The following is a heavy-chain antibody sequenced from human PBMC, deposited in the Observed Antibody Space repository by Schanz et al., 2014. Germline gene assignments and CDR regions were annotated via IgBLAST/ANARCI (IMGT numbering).Heavy chain of an antibody. Sequence: EVQLVESGGGWVQPGGSLRLSCAASGFTFSDYSMNWVRQAPGKGPEWVSYIRSSSTPIYYADSVRGRFTISRDNAENTLFLQMNSLRAEDTAVYYGARKVVATIGGYYDNWGQGTLVIVSS. CDR1: GFTFSDYS. CDR3: ARKVVATIGGYYDN. CDR2: IRSSSTPI. J-gene: IGHJ4*02. D-gene: IGHD5-12*01. V-gene: IGHV3-48*01.